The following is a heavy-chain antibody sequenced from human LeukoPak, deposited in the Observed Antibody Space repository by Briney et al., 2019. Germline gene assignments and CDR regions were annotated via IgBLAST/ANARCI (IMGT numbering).Heavy chain of an antibody. J-gene: IGHJ4*02. D-gene: IGHD6-19*01. CDR2: IYYSGST. Sequence: SETLSLTCTVSGGSMSPYHWGWIRQPPGKGLEWTGYIYYSGSTNYNPSLNSRVTISVDTSKNQFSLRLSSVTAADTAIYYCSRAVSGRFDYWGQGTLVTVSS. CDR1: GGSMSPYH. CDR3: SRAVSGRFDY. V-gene: IGHV4-59*08.